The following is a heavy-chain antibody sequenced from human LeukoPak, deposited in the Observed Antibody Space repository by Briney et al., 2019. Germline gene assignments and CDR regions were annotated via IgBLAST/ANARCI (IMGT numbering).Heavy chain of an antibody. CDR2: IYYSGST. J-gene: IGHJ3*02. Sequence: SETLSLTCTVSGGSISSYYWSWIRQPPGKGLEWIGYIYYSGSTNYNPSLKSRVTISVDTSKNQFSLKLRSVTAADTAVYYCARGQWMQLWLSAFDIWGQGTMVTVSS. CDR3: ARGQWMQLWLSAFDI. D-gene: IGHD5-18*01. V-gene: IGHV4-59*01. CDR1: GGSISSYY.